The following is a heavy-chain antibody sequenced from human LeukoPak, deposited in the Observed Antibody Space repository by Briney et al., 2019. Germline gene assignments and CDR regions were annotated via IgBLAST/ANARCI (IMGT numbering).Heavy chain of an antibody. J-gene: IGHJ2*01. V-gene: IGHV4-34*01. CDR1: GGSFSGYY. CDR3: ARVYYDSSRTRNWYFDL. Sequence: KPSETLSLTCAVYGGSFSGYYWSWIRQPPGKGLEWMGEINHSGSTNCNPSLKSRVTISVDTSKNQFSLKLSSVTAADTAVYYCARVYYDSSRTRNWYFDLWGCGTLVTVSS. CDR2: INHSGST. D-gene: IGHD3-22*01.